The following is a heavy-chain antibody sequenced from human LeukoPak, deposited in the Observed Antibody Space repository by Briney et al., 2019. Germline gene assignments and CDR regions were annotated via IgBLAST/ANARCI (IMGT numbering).Heavy chain of an antibody. Sequence: GGSLRLSCAASGFTFSSYSMNWVRQAPGKGLEWVSSISSSSYIYYADSVKGRFTISRDNAKNSLYLQMNSLRAEDTAVYYCARVMVGATLFDYWGQGTLVTVSS. CDR1: GFTFSSYS. CDR2: ISSSSYI. CDR3: ARVMVGATLFDY. J-gene: IGHJ4*02. D-gene: IGHD1-26*01. V-gene: IGHV3-21*01.